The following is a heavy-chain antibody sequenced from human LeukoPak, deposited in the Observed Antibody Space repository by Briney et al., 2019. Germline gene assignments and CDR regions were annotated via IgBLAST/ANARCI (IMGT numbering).Heavy chain of an antibody. CDR3: AASGSYYKAYFGMDV. Sequence: PGRSLRLSCAASGFTFSSYALHWVRQAPGKGLEWVAVISYDGSSKYYSDSVKGRFTISRDNSKNTLYLQMNSLRAEDTAVYYCAASGSYYKAYFGMDVWGKGTTVTVSS. CDR2: ISYDGSSK. V-gene: IGHV3-30*04. CDR1: GFTFSSYA. D-gene: IGHD3-10*01. J-gene: IGHJ6*04.